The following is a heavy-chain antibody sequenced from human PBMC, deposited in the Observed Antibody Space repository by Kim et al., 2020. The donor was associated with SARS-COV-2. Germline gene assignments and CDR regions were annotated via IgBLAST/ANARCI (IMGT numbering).Heavy chain of an antibody. CDR1: GFTFGDYA. J-gene: IGHJ6*03. CDR2: ISWNSGSI. V-gene: IGHV3-9*01. D-gene: IGHD6-6*01. Sequence: GGSLRLSCAASGFTFGDYAMHWVRQAPGKGLEWVSGISWNSGSIGYADSVKGRFTISRDYAKNSLYLQMNSLGAEDTALYYCAKGSSPYYYYYMDVWGKG. CDR3: AKGSSPYYYYYMDV.